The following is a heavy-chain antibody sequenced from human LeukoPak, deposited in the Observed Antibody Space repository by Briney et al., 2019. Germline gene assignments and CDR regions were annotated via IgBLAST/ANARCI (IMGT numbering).Heavy chain of an antibody. Sequence: GSLRLSCAASGFTFSSHGMNWVRQAPGKGLEWISGISPSADITYYADSVKGRFTISRDNSENTVYLHMSSLRAGDTAVYFCAKDDAWLQFNDWGQGTLVTVSS. J-gene: IGHJ4*02. CDR2: ISPSADIT. CDR1: GFTFSSHG. V-gene: IGHV3-23*01. CDR3: AKDDAWLQFND. D-gene: IGHD5-24*01.